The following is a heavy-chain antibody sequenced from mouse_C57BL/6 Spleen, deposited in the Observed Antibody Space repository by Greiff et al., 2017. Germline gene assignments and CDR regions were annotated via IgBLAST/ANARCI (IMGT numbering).Heavy chain of an antibody. CDR3: ARGPDGSFDY. J-gene: IGHJ2*01. CDR2: IYPSDSET. D-gene: IGHD2-3*01. CDR1: GYTFTSYW. Sequence: QVQLQQPGAELVRPGSSVKLSCKASGYTFTSYWMDWVKQRPGQGLEWIGNIYPSDSETHYNQKFKDKATLTVDKSSSTAYMQLSSLTSEDSAVYYCARGPDGSFDYWGQGTTLTVSS. V-gene: IGHV1-61*01.